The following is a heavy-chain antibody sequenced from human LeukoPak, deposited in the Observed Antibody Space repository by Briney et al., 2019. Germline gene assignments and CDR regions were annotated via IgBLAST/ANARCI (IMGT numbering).Heavy chain of an antibody. J-gene: IGHJ3*02. V-gene: IGHV3-48*04. Sequence: GGSLRLSCAASGFTFSSYSMNWVRQAPGKGLEWVSYISSSSSTIYYADSVKGRFTISRDNAKNSLYLQMNSLRAEDTAVYYCAREGEFDCSGGNCYDAFDIWGQGTMVTVSS. D-gene: IGHD2-15*01. CDR3: AREGEFDCSGGNCYDAFDI. CDR1: GFTFSSYS. CDR2: ISSSSSTI.